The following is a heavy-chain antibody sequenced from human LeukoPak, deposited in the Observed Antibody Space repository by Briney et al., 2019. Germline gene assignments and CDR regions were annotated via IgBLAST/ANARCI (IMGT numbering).Heavy chain of an antibody. Sequence: SETLSLTCTVSGGSISSYYWSWIRQPPGKGLEWIGYIYYSGSTNYNPSLKSRVTISVDTSKNQFSLKLSSVTAADTAVYYCARATFITMIVVYYFDYWGQGTLVTVSS. J-gene: IGHJ4*02. V-gene: IGHV4-59*01. CDR3: ARATFITMIVVYYFDY. D-gene: IGHD3-22*01. CDR2: IYYSGST. CDR1: GGSISSYY.